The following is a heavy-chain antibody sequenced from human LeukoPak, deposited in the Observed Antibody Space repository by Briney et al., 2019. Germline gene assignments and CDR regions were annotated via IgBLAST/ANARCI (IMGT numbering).Heavy chain of an antibody. D-gene: IGHD6-13*01. CDR2: ISGSGGST. V-gene: IGHV3-23*01. Sequence: PGGSLRLSCAASGFTFSSYAMSWVRQAPGKGLEWVSAISGSGGSTYYADSVKGRFTISRDNSKNTLYLQMNSLRAEATAVYYCAESHPCIAAAGTCWFDPWGQGTLVTVSS. CDR3: AESHPCIAAAGTCWFDP. J-gene: IGHJ5*01. CDR1: GFTFSSYA.